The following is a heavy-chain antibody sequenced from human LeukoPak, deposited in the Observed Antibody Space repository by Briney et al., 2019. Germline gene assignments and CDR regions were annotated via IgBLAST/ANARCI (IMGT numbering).Heavy chain of an antibody. D-gene: IGHD3-22*01. J-gene: IGHJ5*02. CDR1: GGSISSYY. V-gene: IGHV4-59*01. Sequence: SETLSLTCTVSGGSISSYYWSWIRQPPGKGLEWIGYIYYSGSSNYNPSLKSRVTISVDTSKNQFSLKLSSVTAADTAVYYCARSRGYSPKYYYDSSGYYYWFDPWGQGTLVTVSS. CDR3: ARSRGYSPKYYYDSSGYYYWFDP. CDR2: IYYSGSS.